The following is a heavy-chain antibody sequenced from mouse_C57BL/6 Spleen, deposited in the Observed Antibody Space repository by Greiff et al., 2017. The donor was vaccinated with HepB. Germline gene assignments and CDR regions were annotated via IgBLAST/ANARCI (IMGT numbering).Heavy chain of an antibody. D-gene: IGHD1-1*01. V-gene: IGHV5-6*01. J-gene: IGHJ1*03. CDR2: ISSGGSYT. CDR1: GFTFSSYG. CDR3: ARHNYYGSSHWYFDV. Sequence: EVQRVESGGDLVKPGGSLKLSCAASGFTFSSYGMSWVRQTPVKRLEWVATISSGGSYTYYPDSVKGRFTISRDNAKNTLYLQMSSLKSEDTAMYYCARHNYYGSSHWYFDVWGTGTTVTVSS.